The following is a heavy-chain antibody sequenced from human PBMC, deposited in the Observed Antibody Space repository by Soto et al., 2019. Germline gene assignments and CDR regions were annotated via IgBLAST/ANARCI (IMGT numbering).Heavy chain of an antibody. V-gene: IGHV4-31*02. CDR3: ARVLKDYDFWSGYHVRYFDY. J-gene: IGHJ4*02. CDR1: GASISGASYY. D-gene: IGHD3-3*01. Sequence: PSETLSLTCSVSGASISGASYYWTWIRQLPGKGLEWIGYIYYGRSTYYNPSLKSRVTISEDTSKNQFSLTLSSVTAADTAVYYCARVLKDYDFWSGYHVRYFDYWGQGTLVTVSS. CDR2: IYYGRST.